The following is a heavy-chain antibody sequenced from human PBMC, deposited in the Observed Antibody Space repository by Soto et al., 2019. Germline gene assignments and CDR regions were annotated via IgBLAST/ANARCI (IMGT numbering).Heavy chain of an antibody. CDR1: GTTFSSYA. D-gene: IGHD2-15*01. CDR3: VARRYCSGGSCPDYFDY. CDR2: IIPIFGTT. V-gene: IGHV1-69*01. Sequence: QVQVVQSGAEVKKPGSSVKVSCKASGTTFSSYAISWVRQAPGQGLEWMGGIIPIFGTTNYPQKFQGRLTITADESTSTAYMELSSLTSDDTAVYYCVARRYCSGGSCPDYFDYWGQGTLVTVSS. J-gene: IGHJ4*02.